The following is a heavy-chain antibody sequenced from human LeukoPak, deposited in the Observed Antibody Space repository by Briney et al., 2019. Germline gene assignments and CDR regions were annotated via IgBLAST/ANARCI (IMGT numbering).Heavy chain of an antibody. Sequence: SETLSLTCAVSGYSLSSGYYWGWIRQPPGTGLEWIGSIYQSGNSYQKSSLKSRLTLSVDTSKNHFSLKVRSVTAADTAVYYCARSPSRYNWNFDYWGQGILVIVSS. CDR2: IYQSGNS. CDR3: ARSPSRYNWNFDY. J-gene: IGHJ4*02. CDR1: GYSLSSGYY. V-gene: IGHV4-38-2*01. D-gene: IGHD1-20*01.